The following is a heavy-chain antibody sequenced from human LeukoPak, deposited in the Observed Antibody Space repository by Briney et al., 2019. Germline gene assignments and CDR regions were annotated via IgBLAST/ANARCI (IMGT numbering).Heavy chain of an antibody. CDR1: GGSISSHY. D-gene: IGHD3-16*02. CDR3: ARDPIVSVGDWYFAL. CDR2: IYYSGSTNYT. Sequence: SETLSLTCTVSGGSISSHYWSWIRQPPGKGLEWIGYIYYSGSTNYTNYNPSIKSRVTISVDTSKNQFCLKLSCVTAADPAVYYCARDPIVSVGDWYFALWGRGALVTVSS. V-gene: IGHV4-59*11. J-gene: IGHJ2*01.